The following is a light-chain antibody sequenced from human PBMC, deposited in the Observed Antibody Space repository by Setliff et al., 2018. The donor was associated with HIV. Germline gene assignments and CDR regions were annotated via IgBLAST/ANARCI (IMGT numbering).Light chain of an antibody. CDR3: SSYAITNTLP. CDR1: SSDVGGYSY. J-gene: IGLJ1*01. CDR2: EVR. Sequence: QSALAQPASVSGSPGQSITISCTGTSSDVGGYSYVSWYQQHPGKAPKLIIYEVRNRPSGVSNRFSGSKSGNTASLTISGLQAEVEADYYCSSYAITNTLPFGTGTKVTVL. V-gene: IGLV2-14*01.